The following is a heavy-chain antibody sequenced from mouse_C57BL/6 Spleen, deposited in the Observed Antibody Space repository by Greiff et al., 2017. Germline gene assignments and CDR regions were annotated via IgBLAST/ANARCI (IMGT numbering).Heavy chain of an antibody. V-gene: IGHV1-15*01. J-gene: IGHJ4*01. CDR2: IDPETGGT. Sequence: VQLQQSGAELVRPGASVTLSCTASGYTFTDYEMHWVKQTPVNGLEWIGAIDPETGGTAYNQKFKGKAILTADKTSSTAYKELRSLTSEDSAVYYCTRSEACAMDYWGQGTSVTVSS. CDR3: TRSEACAMDY. CDR1: GYTFTDYE.